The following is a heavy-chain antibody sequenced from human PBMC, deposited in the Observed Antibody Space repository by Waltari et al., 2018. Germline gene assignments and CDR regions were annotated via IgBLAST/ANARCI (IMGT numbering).Heavy chain of an antibody. CDR1: GGSFSGYY. D-gene: IGHD3-22*01. Sequence: QVQLQQWGAGLLKPSETLSLTCAVYGGSFSGYYWSWIRQPPGKGLEWIGEINHSGSTNYNPSLKSRVTISVDTSKNQFSLKLSSVTAADTAVYYCAKTGKDSSGYSAAFDIWGQGTMVTVSS. V-gene: IGHV4-34*01. CDR3: AKTGKDSSGYSAAFDI. J-gene: IGHJ3*02. CDR2: INHSGST.